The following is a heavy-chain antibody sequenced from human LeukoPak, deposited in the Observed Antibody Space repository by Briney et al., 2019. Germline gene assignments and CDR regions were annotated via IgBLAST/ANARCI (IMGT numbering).Heavy chain of an antibody. J-gene: IGHJ4*02. CDR1: GGSFSGYY. V-gene: IGHV4-34*01. D-gene: IGHD4-23*01. CDR2: INHSGST. CDR3: ARLAPNYGGASDY. Sequence: SETLSLTCAVYGGSFSGYYWSWIRQPPGKGLEWIGEINHSGSTNYNPSLKSRVTISVDTFKNQFSLKLSSVTAADTAVYYCARLAPNYGGASDYWGQGTLVTVSS.